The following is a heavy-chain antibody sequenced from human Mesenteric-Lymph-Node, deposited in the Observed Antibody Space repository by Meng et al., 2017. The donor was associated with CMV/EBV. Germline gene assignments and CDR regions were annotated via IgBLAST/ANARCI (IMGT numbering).Heavy chain of an antibody. CDR2: MNPNSGNT. J-gene: IGHJ6*02. D-gene: IGHD3-3*01. CDR1: GYTFTSYD. CDR3: ARESEDEWLSPLCMDV. Sequence: ASVKVSCKASGYTFTSYDINWVRQATGQGLEWMGWMNPNSGNTGYAQKFQGRVTITRNTSISTAYMELSSLRSEDTAVYYCARESEDEWLSPLCMDVWGQGTTVTVSS. V-gene: IGHV1-8*03.